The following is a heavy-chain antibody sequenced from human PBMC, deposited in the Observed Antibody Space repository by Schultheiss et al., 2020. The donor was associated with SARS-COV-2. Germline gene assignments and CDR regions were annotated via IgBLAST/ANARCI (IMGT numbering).Heavy chain of an antibody. J-gene: IGHJ4*02. D-gene: IGHD2-21*01. Sequence: SETLSLTCIVSGGSISSYYWGWIRQSPGKGLEWIGYIYNSGSTNYNPSLKSRVTISLDTSNNQLSLVLRAVTAADTAVYYCARRAYCGDDCFPFDDWGQGTLVTVSS. CDR3: ARRAYCGDDCFPFDD. V-gene: IGHV4-59*08. CDR2: IYNSGST. CDR1: GGSISSYY.